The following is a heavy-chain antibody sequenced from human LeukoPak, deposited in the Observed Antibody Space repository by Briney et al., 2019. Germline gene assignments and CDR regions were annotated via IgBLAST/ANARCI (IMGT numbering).Heavy chain of an antibody. J-gene: IGHJ6*03. CDR2: ISYDGSNK. CDR1: GFTFSSDG. Sequence: GGSLRLSCAPSGFTFSSDGMHWVRQGPGKGLEWVAVISYDGSNKYYADSVKGRFTISRDNSKNTLYLQMNSLRAEDTAVYYCASSGIVVVPAAPPYYYYYMDVWGKGTTVTISS. D-gene: IGHD2-2*01. V-gene: IGHV3-30*03. CDR3: ASSGIVVVPAAPPYYYYYMDV.